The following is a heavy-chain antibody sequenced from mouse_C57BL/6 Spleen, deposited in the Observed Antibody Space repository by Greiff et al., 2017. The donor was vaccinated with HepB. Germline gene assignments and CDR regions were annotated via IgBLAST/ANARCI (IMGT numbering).Heavy chain of an antibody. Sequence: VHLVESGAELARPGASVKLSCKASGYTFTSYGISWVKQRTGQGLEWIGEIYPRSGNNYYNEKFKGKATLTADKSSSTAYMELRSLTSEDSAVYFCARGEYGNLYYFDYWGQGTTLTVSS. CDR1: GYTFTSYG. V-gene: IGHV1-81*01. J-gene: IGHJ2*01. CDR2: IYPRSGNN. D-gene: IGHD2-1*01. CDR3: ARGEYGNLYYFDY.